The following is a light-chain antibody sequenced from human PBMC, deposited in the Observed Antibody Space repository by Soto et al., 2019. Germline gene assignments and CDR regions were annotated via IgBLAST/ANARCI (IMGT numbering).Light chain of an antibody. CDR1: QSISSR. CDR2: KAS. V-gene: IGKV1-5*03. CDR3: QQYNSYPWT. J-gene: IGKJ1*01. Sequence: DIQMTQSPSTLSASVGDRATITCRASQSISSRLAWYQQKPGKAPKLLIYKASSLESGVPSRFSGSGSGTEFTLTISSLQPDDFTTYYCQQYNSYPWTYGQGTKGGIK.